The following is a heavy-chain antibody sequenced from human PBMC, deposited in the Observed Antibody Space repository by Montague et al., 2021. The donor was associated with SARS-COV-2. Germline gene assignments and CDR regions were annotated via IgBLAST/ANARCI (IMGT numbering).Heavy chain of an antibody. CDR2: TFYSGST. CDR1: GGSFNNYY. V-gene: IGHV4-59*01. Sequence: SETLSLTCTVSGGSFNNYYWSWIRQPPGKGLEWIGNTFYSGSTMYNPSLKSRVTISVDTSKNQFSLNLSSVTAADPAVYFCARLSGYNPFDAFDIWGPGTMVTVSS. CDR3: ARLSGYNPFDAFDI. J-gene: IGHJ3*02. D-gene: IGHD5-24*01.